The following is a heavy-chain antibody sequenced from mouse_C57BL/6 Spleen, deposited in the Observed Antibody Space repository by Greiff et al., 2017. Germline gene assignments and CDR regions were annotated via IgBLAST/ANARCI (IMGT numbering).Heavy chain of an antibody. CDR2: IAPETGGT. CDR1: GYTFTDYE. CDR3: TRRAAQATAWWAY. Sequence: QVQLQPSGAELVRPGASVTLSCKASGYTFTDYEMHWVKQTPVHGLEWIGAIAPETGGTAYNQKFKGKAILTADKSSSTAYLELRSLTSEDSAVYYCTRRAAQATAWWAYGGQGTLVTVSA. V-gene: IGHV1-15*01. D-gene: IGHD3-2*02. J-gene: IGHJ3*01.